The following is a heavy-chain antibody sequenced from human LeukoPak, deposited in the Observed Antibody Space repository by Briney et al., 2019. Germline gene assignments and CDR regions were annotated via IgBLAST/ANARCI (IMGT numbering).Heavy chain of an antibody. V-gene: IGHV7-4-1*02. CDR2: INTNTGNP. D-gene: IGHD3-16*02. Sequence: ASVKVSCKASGYTFTSYAMNWVRQAPGQGLEWMGWINTNTGNPTYAQGFTGRFVFSLDTSVSTAYLQISSLKAEDTAVYYCARDRPNYDYVWGSYRSINWFDPWGQGTLVTVSS. J-gene: IGHJ5*02. CDR1: GYTFTSYA. CDR3: ARDRPNYDYVWGSYRSINWFDP.